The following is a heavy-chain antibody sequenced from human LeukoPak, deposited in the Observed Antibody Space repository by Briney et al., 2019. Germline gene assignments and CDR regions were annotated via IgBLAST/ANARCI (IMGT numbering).Heavy chain of an antibody. Sequence: GGSLRLSRAASGFTFRSYWMSWVRQAPGRGLEWVSAISANGGTTYYTDSVKGRFTISRDSTKNTLYLQMNSLRAEDTAVYYCARDPYGSGSPYFDYWGQGTLVTVSS. CDR3: ARDPYGSGSPYFDY. J-gene: IGHJ4*02. V-gene: IGHV3-23*01. D-gene: IGHD3-10*01. CDR2: ISANGGTT. CDR1: GFTFRSYW.